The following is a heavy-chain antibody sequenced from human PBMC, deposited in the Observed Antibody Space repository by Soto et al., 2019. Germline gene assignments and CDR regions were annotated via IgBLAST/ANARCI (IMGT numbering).Heavy chain of an antibody. J-gene: IGHJ4*02. CDR2: IVPIVDTS. V-gene: IGHV1-69*12. CDR1: GGTFSSYA. D-gene: IGHD1-26*01. Sequence: QVQLVQSGAEVRQPASSVKVSCKTSGGTFSSYAISWVRQAPGQGLEWMGGIVPIVDTSTYAQKFQGRVTITADESTSTVYMELSSLRSDDTAVYYCVRDVAIPSYPDNWGQGTLVTVSS. CDR3: VRDVAIPSYPDN.